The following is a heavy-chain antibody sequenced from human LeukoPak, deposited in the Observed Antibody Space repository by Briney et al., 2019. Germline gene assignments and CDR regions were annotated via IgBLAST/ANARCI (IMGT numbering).Heavy chain of an antibody. CDR1: GDAVSSSY. CDR2: VSSDGTT. J-gene: IGHJ1*01. CDR3: ARQDDDSSGYYYRNEYFQH. D-gene: IGHD3-22*01. Sequence: SETLSLTCSVSGDAVSSSYWNWIRQPPGKGLEWIGYVSSDGTTNYTPSIRSRHIMSVDTAKNDISLILTSVTAADTAIYYCARQDDDSSGYYYRNEYFQHWGQGTLVTVSS. V-gene: IGHV4-59*08.